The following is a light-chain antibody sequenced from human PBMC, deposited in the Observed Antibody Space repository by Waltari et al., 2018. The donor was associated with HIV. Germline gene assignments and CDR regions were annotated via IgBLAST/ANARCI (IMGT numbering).Light chain of an antibody. CDR2: GNN. Sequence: QSVLTQPPSVSGAPGQRVTISRTGSSSNIGAGYDVHWYQQVPGTAPKLLIYGNNNRPSGVPDRFSASKSGASPSLAITGLQAEDEADYYCQSYDSSLTGSVFGGGTKLTVL. CDR1: SSNIGAGYD. J-gene: IGLJ2*01. CDR3: QSYDSSLTGSV. V-gene: IGLV1-40*01.